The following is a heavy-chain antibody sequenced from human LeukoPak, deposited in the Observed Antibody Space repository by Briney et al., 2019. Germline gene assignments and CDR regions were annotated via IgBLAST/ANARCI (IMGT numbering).Heavy chain of an antibody. D-gene: IGHD6-6*01. CDR2: ISGSGGST. V-gene: IGHV3-23*01. Sequence: GGSLRLSCAASGFTFSSYAMSWVRQAPGKGLEWVSAISGSGGSTYYADSVKGRFTISRDNSKNTLYLQMNSLRAEDTAVYYCTARPIQDSSSSPFCDYWGQGTLVTVSS. CDR3: TARPIQDSSSSPFCDY. CDR1: GFTFSSYA. J-gene: IGHJ4*02.